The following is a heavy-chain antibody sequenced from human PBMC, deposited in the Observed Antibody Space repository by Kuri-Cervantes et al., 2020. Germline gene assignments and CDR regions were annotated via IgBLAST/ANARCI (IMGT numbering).Heavy chain of an antibody. CDR3: ARGGNRYANY. D-gene: IGHD5-18*01. V-gene: IGHV3-7*01. CDR2: IKEDGSEK. CDR1: GFTFTNFA. Sequence: GGSLRLSCAASGFTFTNFAMTWVRQAPGKGLEWVARIKEDGSEKYYVDSVKGRFTISRDNAKNSLYLQMNSLRAEDTALYYCARGGNRYANYWGQGTLVTVSS. J-gene: IGHJ4*02.